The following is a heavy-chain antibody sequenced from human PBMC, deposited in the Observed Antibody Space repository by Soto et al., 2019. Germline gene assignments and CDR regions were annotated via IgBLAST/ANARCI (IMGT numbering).Heavy chain of an antibody. CDR1: GGSFSRNC. CDR3: GRGTRACSSVSCYTPQGSFYCGMDV. V-gene: IGHV1-69*13. J-gene: IGHJ6*02. D-gene: IGHD2-2*02. Sequence: GAAVKVSCKASGGSFSRNCISGVQQAPRQGGEWMGGIIPMFWTPNYGQKFRGRVTINAAESKRTAYIDPSSLRPDGPGNHYCGRGTRACSSVSCYTPQGSFYCGMDVWGQGTTVTVSS. CDR2: IIPMFWTP.